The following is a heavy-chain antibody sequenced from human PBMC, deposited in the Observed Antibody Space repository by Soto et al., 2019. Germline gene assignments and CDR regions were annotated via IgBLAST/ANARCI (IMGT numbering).Heavy chain of an antibody. V-gene: IGHV1-2*04. CDR3: AREKYSSSSSWSYYYYVMDV. CDR2: INPNSGGT. J-gene: IGHJ6*02. Sequence: ASVKVSCKASGYTFTGYYMHWVRQAPGQGLEWMGWINPNSGGTNYAQKFQGWVTMTRDTSISTAYVELSRPRSDDTAVYYCAREKYSSSSSWSYYYYVMDVWGQGTTVTVSS. D-gene: IGHD6-6*01. CDR1: GYTFTGYY.